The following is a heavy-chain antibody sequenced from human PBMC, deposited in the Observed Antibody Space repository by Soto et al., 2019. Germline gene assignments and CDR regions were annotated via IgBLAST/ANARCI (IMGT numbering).Heavy chain of an antibody. Sequence: GWSLRLSCAVSGFTFDDYAMHWVRQAPGKGLEWVAGIIWNSAYIVYADSVKGRFTISRDNAKNSLYLQMNSLRAEDTAVYYCARGYYDYVWGSYRPRYYFDYWGQGTLVTVSS. CDR2: IIWNSAYI. CDR1: GFTFDDYA. V-gene: IGHV3-9*01. CDR3: ARGYYDYVWGSYRPRYYFDY. D-gene: IGHD3-16*02. J-gene: IGHJ4*02.